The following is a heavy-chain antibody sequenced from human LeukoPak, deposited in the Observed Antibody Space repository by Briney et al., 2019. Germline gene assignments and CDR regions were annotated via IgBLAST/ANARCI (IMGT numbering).Heavy chain of an antibody. V-gene: IGHV3-11*01. D-gene: IGHD2-15*01. Sequence: GGSLRLSCAASGFSFSDYYMLWLRQAPGKGLEWLSSINGSADRILYADSVKGRFTISRDNAKNSLFLQMDSLRAEDTAVYFCARDRDVRVVHAHYDANDVSGQGTVVTVSS. CDR3: ARDRDVRVVHAHYDANDV. CDR1: GFSFSDYY. CDR2: INGSADRI. J-gene: IGHJ3*01.